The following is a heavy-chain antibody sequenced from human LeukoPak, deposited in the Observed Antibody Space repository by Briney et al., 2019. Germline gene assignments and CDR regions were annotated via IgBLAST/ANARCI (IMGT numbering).Heavy chain of an antibody. CDR2: IYYSGST. J-gene: IGHJ4*02. D-gene: IGHD5-12*01. V-gene: IGHV4-61*01. CDR3: ARAGYSGYDYIPFDY. CDR1: GGSVSSGSYY. Sequence: SETLSLTCTVSGGSVSSGSYYWSWIRQPPGKGLEWIGYIYYSGSTNYNPSLKSRVTISVDTSKNQFSLKLSSVTAADTAVYYCARAGYSGYDYIPFDYWGQGTLVTVSS.